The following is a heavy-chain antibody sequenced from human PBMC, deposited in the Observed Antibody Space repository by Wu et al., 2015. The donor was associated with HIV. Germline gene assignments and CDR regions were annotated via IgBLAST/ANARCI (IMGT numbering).Heavy chain of an antibody. Sequence: QVQLVQSGAEVKKPGASVKVSCKASGYTFTSYDINWVRQATGQGLEWMGWMNPNSGNTGYAQKFRGRVTMTRNTSITTAYLELSRLRSEDTAIFYXARASPGSGWDWGQGTLVTVSS. V-gene: IGHV1-8*01. J-gene: IGHJ4*02. CDR2: MNPNSGNT. D-gene: IGHD6-19*01. CDR1: GYTFTSYD. CDR3: ARASPGSGWD.